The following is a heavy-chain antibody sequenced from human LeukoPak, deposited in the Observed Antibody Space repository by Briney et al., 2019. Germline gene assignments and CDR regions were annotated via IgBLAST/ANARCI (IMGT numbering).Heavy chain of an antibody. J-gene: IGHJ4*02. V-gene: IGHV4-39*01. CDR3: ASRYCSSTSCPFDY. CDR2: IYYSGST. D-gene: IGHD2-2*01. Sequence: TSETLSLTCTVSGGSISSSSYYWGWIRQPPGKGLEWIGSIYYSGSTYYNPSLKSRATISVDTSKNQFSLKLSSVTAADTAVYYCASRYCSSTSCPFDYWGQGTLVTVSS. CDR1: GGSISSSSYY.